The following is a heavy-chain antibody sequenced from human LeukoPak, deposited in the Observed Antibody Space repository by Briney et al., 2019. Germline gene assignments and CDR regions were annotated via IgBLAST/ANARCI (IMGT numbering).Heavy chain of an antibody. CDR2: ISGSGGST. Sequence: GGSLRLSCAASGFTFSSYAMSWVRQAPGKGLEWVSAISGSGGSTYYADSVKGRFTISRDNSKNTLYLQMNSLRAEDTAVYYCAKDASEPAYYDFWSGYSSSSYGMDVWGQGTTVTVSS. D-gene: IGHD3-3*01. CDR3: AKDASEPAYYDFWSGYSSSSYGMDV. J-gene: IGHJ6*02. CDR1: GFTFSSYA. V-gene: IGHV3-23*01.